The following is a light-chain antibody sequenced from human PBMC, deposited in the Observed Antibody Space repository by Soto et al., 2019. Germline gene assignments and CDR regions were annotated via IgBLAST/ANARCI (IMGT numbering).Light chain of an antibody. V-gene: IGKV4-1*01. Sequence: DFVLTQSPDSLAVSLGERATVNCKSSQSGFYNSNSKNYLAWYQQKPGQAPKLLIHSASIRESGVPDRFSGGGSGTDFTLTISSLQAEDVAIYYCQQYYSVPYTSGQGTQLEIK. J-gene: IGKJ2*01. CDR1: QSGFYNSNSKNY. CDR3: QQYYSVPYT. CDR2: SAS.